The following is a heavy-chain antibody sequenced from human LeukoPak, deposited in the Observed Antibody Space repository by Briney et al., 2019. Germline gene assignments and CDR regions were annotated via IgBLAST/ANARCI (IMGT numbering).Heavy chain of an antibody. Sequence: SQTLSLTCTVSGGSISSGGYYWSWIRQPPGKGLEWIGYIYHSGSTYYNPSLKSRVTISVDRSKNQFSLKLSSVTAADTAVYYCASKLNIAAAVYFDYWGQGTLVTVSS. V-gene: IGHV4-30-2*01. J-gene: IGHJ4*02. CDR3: ASKLNIAAAVYFDY. CDR1: GGSISSGGYY. CDR2: IYHSGST. D-gene: IGHD6-13*01.